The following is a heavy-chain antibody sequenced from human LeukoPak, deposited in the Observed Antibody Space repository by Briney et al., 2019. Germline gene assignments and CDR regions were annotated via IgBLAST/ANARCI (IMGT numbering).Heavy chain of an antibody. J-gene: IGHJ4*02. CDR3: AKSWNSFDY. V-gene: IGHV3-21*01. CDR2: ISSTSTYI. CDR1: GFTFSSYS. Sequence: GGSLRLSCAASGFTFSSYSMNWVRQAPGKGLEWVSSISSTSTYIYYADSVKGRFTISRDNAQNSLYLQMNSLIAEDTATYYCAKSWNSFDYWGQGTLVTVSS. D-gene: IGHD1-1*01.